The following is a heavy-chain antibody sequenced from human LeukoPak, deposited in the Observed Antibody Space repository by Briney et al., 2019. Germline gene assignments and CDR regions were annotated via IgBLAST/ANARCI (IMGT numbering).Heavy chain of an antibody. CDR3: ARAIRYQLLSDY. D-gene: IGHD2-2*01. CDR1: GYTFSTYD. V-gene: IGHV1-8*03. J-gene: IGHJ4*02. Sequence: ASVKVSCKTSGYTFSTYDINWVRQAAGQGLEWMGWMNPNSGNTGFAQKFQGRATITRDTSITTAYLELSSLRSEDTAVYYCARAIRYQLLSDYWGQGTLVTVSA. CDR2: MNPNSGNT.